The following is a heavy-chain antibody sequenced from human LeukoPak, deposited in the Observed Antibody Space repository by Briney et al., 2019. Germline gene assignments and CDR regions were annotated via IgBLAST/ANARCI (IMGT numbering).Heavy chain of an antibody. CDR2: ISGDASVS. D-gene: IGHD6-13*01. CDR1: GFTFGFYA. J-gene: IGHJ3*02. V-gene: IGHV3-23*01. Sequence: PGGSLRLSCAGSGFTFGFYAMTWVRQAPGKGLEWVSGISGDASVSKHADSVKGRFNTSRDNPRNTLYLQLNSLRVEDTAIYYCAKAYSSSLYGDAFHIWGQGTMVTVSP. CDR3: AKAYSSSLYGDAFHI.